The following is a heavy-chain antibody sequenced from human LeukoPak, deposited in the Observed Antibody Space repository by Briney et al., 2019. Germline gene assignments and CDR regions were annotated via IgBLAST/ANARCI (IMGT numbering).Heavy chain of an antibody. Sequence: SETLSLTCNVSGASMGSDSYSWVWLRQPPGKALEWIGSVYYSGSTYYTPSLKSRVTISVDMSRNHFSLRLNSVAAADTAVYYCARRYKDMVVVPAVFYFDYWGRGSLVTVSS. CDR3: ARRYKDMVVVPAVFYFDY. J-gene: IGHJ4*02. V-gene: IGHV4-39*02. D-gene: IGHD2-2*01. CDR1: GASMGSDSYS. CDR2: VYYSGST.